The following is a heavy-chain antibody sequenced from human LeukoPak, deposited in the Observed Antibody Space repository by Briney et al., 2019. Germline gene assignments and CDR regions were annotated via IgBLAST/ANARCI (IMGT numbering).Heavy chain of an antibody. D-gene: IGHD4-23*01. Sequence: SETLSLTCTVSGGSISGYYWSWIRQPPGKRLEWIGYIYYSGNTNYNPSLKSRVTISVDTSKRQFSLKLISVTAADTAVYYCARHGGTYGGNSVGLNWFDPWGQGTLVTVSS. CDR3: ARHGGTYGGNSVGLNWFDP. CDR2: IYYSGNT. CDR1: GGSISGYY. J-gene: IGHJ5*02. V-gene: IGHV4-59*08.